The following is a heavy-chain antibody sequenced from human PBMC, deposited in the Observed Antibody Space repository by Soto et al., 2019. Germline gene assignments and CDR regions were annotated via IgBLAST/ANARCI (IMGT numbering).Heavy chain of an antibody. CDR3: ARGRGRRASVDY. V-gene: IGHV4-34*01. J-gene: IGHJ4*02. CDR1: GGSFSGYY. CDR2: INHSGST. Sequence: QVQLQQWGAGLLKPSETLSLTCAVYGGSFSGYYWSWIRQPPGKGLEWIGEINHSGSTNYNPSLKSRVTISVDTSKNQFSLKLSSVTAADTAVYYCARGRGRRASVDYWGQGTLGTVSS.